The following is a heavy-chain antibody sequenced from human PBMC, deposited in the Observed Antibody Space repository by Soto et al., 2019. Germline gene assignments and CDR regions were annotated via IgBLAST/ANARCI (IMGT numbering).Heavy chain of an antibody. V-gene: IGHV1-69*13. D-gene: IGHD6-13*01. CDR1: GGTFSSYA. CDR2: IIPIFGTA. CDR3: ARGGKQQLVRYYYYYGMDV. Sequence: VASVKVCCKASGGTFSSYAISWVRQAPGQGLEWMGGIIPIFGTANYAQKFQGRVTITADGSTSTAYMELSSLRSEDTAVYYCARGGKQQLVRYYYYYGMDVWGQ. J-gene: IGHJ6*02.